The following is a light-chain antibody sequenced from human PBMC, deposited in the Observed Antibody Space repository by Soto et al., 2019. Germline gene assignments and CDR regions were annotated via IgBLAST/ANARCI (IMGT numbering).Light chain of an antibody. V-gene: IGLV2-23*02. CDR2: EVS. Sequence: QSVLTQPASVSGSPGQSITISCTGTSSDVGSYNLVSWYQQHPGKAPKLMIYEVSKRPSGVSNCFSGSKSGNTASLTISGLQAEDEADYYCCSYAGSSTYVFGTGTKLTVL. CDR1: SSDVGSYNL. J-gene: IGLJ1*01. CDR3: CSYAGSSTYV.